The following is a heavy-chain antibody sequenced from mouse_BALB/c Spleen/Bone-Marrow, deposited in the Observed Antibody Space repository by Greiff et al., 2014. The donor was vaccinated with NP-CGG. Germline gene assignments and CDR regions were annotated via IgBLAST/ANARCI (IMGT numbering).Heavy chain of an antibody. Sequence: QSGAELVKPGASVKMSCKASGYTFTSYNMHWVKQTPGQGLEWIGAIYPGNGDTSYNQKFKGKATLTADKSSSTAYMQLSSLTSENSAVYCCARSDDSRSYAMDYWGQGTSVTVSS. V-gene: IGHV1-12*01. CDR2: IYPGNGDT. J-gene: IGHJ4*01. CDR1: GYTFTSYN. CDR3: ARSDDSRSYAMDY. D-gene: IGHD2-12*01.